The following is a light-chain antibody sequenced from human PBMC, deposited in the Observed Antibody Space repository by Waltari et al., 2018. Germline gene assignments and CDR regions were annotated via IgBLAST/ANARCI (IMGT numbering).Light chain of an antibody. Sequence: QSALTQPASVSGSPGQSITISCPRTSTDIGTYKFVSWYQHHPGKAPKLIIYEFNQRPSGISNRFSGSKSGNTAALTISGLQTEDEADYFCCSYVTGDTWVFGGGTKVAVL. CDR1: STDIGTYKF. V-gene: IGLV2-23*02. CDR3: CSYVTGDTWV. CDR2: EFN. J-gene: IGLJ3*02.